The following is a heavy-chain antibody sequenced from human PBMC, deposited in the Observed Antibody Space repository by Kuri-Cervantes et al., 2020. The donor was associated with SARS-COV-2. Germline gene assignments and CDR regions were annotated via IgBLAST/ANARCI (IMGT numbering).Heavy chain of an antibody. CDR1: GYTFTGYY. V-gene: IGHV1-2*02. Sequence: GESLKISCKASGYTFTGYYMHWVRQAPGQGLEWMGWINPNSGGTNYAQKFRGRVTISVDTSKNQFSLKLSSVTAADTAVYYCARVAAGYFDYWGQGTLVTVSS. J-gene: IGHJ4*02. CDR2: INPNSGGT. D-gene: IGHD6-25*01. CDR3: ARVAAGYFDY.